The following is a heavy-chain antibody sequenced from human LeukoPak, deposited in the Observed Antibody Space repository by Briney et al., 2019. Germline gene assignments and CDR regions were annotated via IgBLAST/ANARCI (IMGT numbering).Heavy chain of an antibody. CDR2: IYHSGST. V-gene: IGHV4-4*02. CDR3: ARASGYYRPHFDY. CDR1: GGSISSSNW. D-gene: IGHD3-22*01. J-gene: IGHJ4*02. Sequence: SETLSLTCAVSGGSISSSNWWSWVRQPPGKGLEWIGEIYHSGSTNYNPSLKSRVTISVDRSKNQFSLKLSSVTAADTAVYYCARASGYYRPHFDYWGQGTLVTVSS.